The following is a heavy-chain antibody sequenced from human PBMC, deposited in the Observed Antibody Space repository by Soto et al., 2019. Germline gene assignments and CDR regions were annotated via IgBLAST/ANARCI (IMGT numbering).Heavy chain of an antibody. CDR1: GDPLSSYS. V-gene: IGHV1-69*13. D-gene: IGHD1-7*01. Sequence: SVKVSCKASGDPLSSYSITWVRQAPGQGLEWMGGIIPVFGSANYAQKFKGRVTITADESTSTAYMELSSLRSQDTAVYFCARDDGWNYRYYDMEVWGQGTTVTVSS. J-gene: IGHJ6*02. CDR3: ARDDGWNYRYYDMEV. CDR2: IIPVFGSA.